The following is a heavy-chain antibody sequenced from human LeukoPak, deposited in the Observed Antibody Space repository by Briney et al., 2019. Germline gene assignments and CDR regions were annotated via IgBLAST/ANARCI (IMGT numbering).Heavy chain of an antibody. J-gene: IGHJ3*02. CDR3: ARSLYGFPYAFDI. D-gene: IGHD4-17*01. CDR1: GFTFSSYG. CDR2: IYSGGST. Sequence: GGSLRLSCAASGFTFSSYGMHWVRQAPGKGLEWVSVIYSGGSTYYADSVKGRFTISRDNSKNTLYLQMNSLRAEDTAVYYCARSLYGFPYAFDIWGQGTMVTVSS. V-gene: IGHV3-NL1*01.